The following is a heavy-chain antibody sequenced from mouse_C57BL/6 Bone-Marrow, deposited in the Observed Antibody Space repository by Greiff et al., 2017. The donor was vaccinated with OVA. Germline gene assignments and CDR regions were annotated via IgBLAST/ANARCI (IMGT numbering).Heavy chain of an antibody. Sequence: QVQLQQSGAELARPGASVKLSCKASGYTFTSYGISWVKQRPGQGLEWIGEIYPRSGNTYYNEKFKGKATLTADKSSSTAYMELRRLTSEDSAVXFCARKPIYYYGSSYVGYYAMDYWGQGTSVTVSS. CDR2: IYPRSGNT. CDR1: GYTFTSYG. V-gene: IGHV1-81*01. CDR3: ARKPIYYYGSSYVGYYAMDY. J-gene: IGHJ4*01. D-gene: IGHD1-1*01.